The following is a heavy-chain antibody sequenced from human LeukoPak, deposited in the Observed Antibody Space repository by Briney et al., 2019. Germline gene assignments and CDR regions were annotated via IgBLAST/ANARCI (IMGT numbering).Heavy chain of an antibody. CDR3: AKGSGYDYLLSDY. CDR2: ISGSGGST. Sequence: SGGSLRLSCAASGFTFSSYAMSWVHQAPGKGLEWVSAISGSGGSTYYADSVKGRFTISRDNSKNTLYLQMNSLRAEDTAVYYCAKGSGYDYLLSDYWGQGTLVTVSS. D-gene: IGHD5-12*01. V-gene: IGHV3-23*01. J-gene: IGHJ4*02. CDR1: GFTFSSYA.